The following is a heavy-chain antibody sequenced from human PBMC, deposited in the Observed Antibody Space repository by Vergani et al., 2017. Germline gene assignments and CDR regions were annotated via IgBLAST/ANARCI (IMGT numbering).Heavy chain of an antibody. CDR3: ARGSCLGGSCYKPLLDY. J-gene: IGHJ4*02. Sequence: QVQLQESGPGLVKPSQTLSLTCTVPGGSINSHNYYWSWIRQPAGKGLEWIGRIHTSGSTNYNPSLKSRVTMSEDTSKNQFSLNLTSVTAAETAVYFCARGSCLGGSCYKPLLDYWGQGILVTVSS. D-gene: IGHD2-15*01. CDR2: IHTSGST. CDR1: GGSINSHNYY. V-gene: IGHV4-61*02.